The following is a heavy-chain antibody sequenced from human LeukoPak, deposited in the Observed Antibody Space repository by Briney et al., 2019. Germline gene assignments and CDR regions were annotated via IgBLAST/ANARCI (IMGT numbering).Heavy chain of an antibody. J-gene: IGHJ5*02. CDR1: GGSIRSYY. D-gene: IGHD3-10*01. V-gene: IGHV4-59*01. CDR3: ARGGYYGSGNDFRFDP. CDR2: IFYSGST. Sequence: PSETLSLTCTVSGGSIRSYYWSWIRQPPGKGLEWIGYIFYSGSTNYNPSLKSRVTISVETSKNQFSLKLKSVTAADTAVYYCARGGYYGSGNDFRFDPWGQGTLVTVSS.